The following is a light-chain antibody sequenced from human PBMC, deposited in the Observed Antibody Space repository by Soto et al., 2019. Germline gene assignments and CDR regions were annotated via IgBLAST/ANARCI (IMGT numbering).Light chain of an antibody. V-gene: IGKV3-15*01. J-gene: IGKJ1*01. CDR3: QQYDFWPRT. CDR1: QSLNSK. Sequence: EIVMTQSPATLSVSPGQRATLSCRASQSLNSKLAWYQQKPGQAPRLLIYGVSTRATGIPARFSGSGSGTEFTLTISSLQSEDFAVYYCQQYDFWPRTFGQGTKV. CDR2: GVS.